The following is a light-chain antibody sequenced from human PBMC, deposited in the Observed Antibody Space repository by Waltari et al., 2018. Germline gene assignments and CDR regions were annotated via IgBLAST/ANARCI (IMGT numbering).Light chain of an antibody. J-gene: IGLJ2*01. Sequence: QSALTQPRSVSGSPGQSVTISCTGTSSDVGAYNYVTWYQQHPGKAPKPIIYDVNKWPPGVPDRFSGSKSGNTASLTISGLQAEDEADYYCCSRTGRDSVIFGGGTKVTVL. CDR3: CSRTGRDSVI. CDR2: DVN. V-gene: IGLV2-11*01. CDR1: SSDVGAYNY.